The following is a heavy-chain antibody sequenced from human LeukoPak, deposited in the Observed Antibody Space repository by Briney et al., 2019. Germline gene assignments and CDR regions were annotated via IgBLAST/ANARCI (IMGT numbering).Heavy chain of an antibody. D-gene: IGHD3-10*01. V-gene: IGHV1-2*02. CDR2: ISPKTGDT. J-gene: IGHJ3*02. CDR1: GYTFTGNH. Sequence: ASVKVSCNASGYTFTGNHKYWVRQAPGQGIECMGWISPKTGDTHYAQNFQGRVTMTRDTSISTAYMELSRLTSDDTAVYYCAREVGINAFDIWGQGTMVTVSS. CDR3: AREVGINAFDI.